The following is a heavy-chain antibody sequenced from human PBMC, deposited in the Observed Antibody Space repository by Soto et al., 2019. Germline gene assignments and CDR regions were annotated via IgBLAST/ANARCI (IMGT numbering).Heavy chain of an antibody. Sequence: VTLSHTCRVADVSIISTDHYWGWIRPPPGKGLEWLGSIYYAGSTFHNPSLKRRATISVDTSRNQFSLRLSSVTASDTAVYYCARLVFHCLRGSCDDYNFYGLDVWGQGTTGTSP. V-gene: IGHV4-39*01. CDR1: DVSIISTDHY. D-gene: IGHD2-15*01. J-gene: IGHJ6*02. CDR2: IYYAGST. CDR3: ARLVFHCLRGSCDDYNFYGLDV.